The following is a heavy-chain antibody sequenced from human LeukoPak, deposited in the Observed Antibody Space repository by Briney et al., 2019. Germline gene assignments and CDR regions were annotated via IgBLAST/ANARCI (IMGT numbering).Heavy chain of an antibody. J-gene: IGHJ4*02. Sequence: ASVKVSCKASGYTFTSYYMHWVRQAPGQGLEWMGIINPSGGSTSYAQKFQGRVTMTRDTSISTAYMELSRLRSDDTAVYYCATSPYSSSSLDYWGQGTLVTVSS. CDR3: ATSPYSSSSLDY. V-gene: IGHV1-46*01. D-gene: IGHD6-6*01. CDR2: INPSGGST. CDR1: GYTFTSYY.